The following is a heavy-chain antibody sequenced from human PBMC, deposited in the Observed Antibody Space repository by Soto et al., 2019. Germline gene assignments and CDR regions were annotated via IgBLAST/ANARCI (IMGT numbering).Heavy chain of an antibody. J-gene: IGHJ6*02. Sequence: GGSLRLSCAASGFTFSSYEMNWVRQAPGKGLEWVSYISSSGSPIYYADSVKGRFTISRDNAKNSLVLQMNSLRAEDTAVYYCAREEREYLPLYGYYHYSGMDVWGQGTTVTVSS. CDR1: GFTFSSYE. D-gene: IGHD2-2*02. CDR3: AREEREYLPLYGYYHYSGMDV. V-gene: IGHV3-48*03. CDR2: ISSSGSPI.